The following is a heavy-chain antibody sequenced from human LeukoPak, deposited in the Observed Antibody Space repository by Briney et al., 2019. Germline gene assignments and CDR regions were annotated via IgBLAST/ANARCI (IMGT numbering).Heavy chain of an antibody. CDR1: GYSISSGYY. J-gene: IGHJ4*02. Sequence: SETLSLTCAVSGYSISSGYYWGWIRQPPGKGLEWIGSIFHSGSTYYNPSLKSRVTISLDESTNQFSLKLTSVTAADTAVYYCARLDSTGYHYLDSWGQGTLVTVSS. CDR3: ARLDSTGYHYLDS. D-gene: IGHD6-19*01. CDR2: IFHSGST. V-gene: IGHV4-38-2*01.